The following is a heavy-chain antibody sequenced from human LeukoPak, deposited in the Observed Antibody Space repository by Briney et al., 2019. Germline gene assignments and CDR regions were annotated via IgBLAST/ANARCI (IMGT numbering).Heavy chain of an antibody. Sequence: GGSLRLSCAASGFTFSSYAISWVRQAPGKGLEWVSAISGSGGSTYNADSVKGRSTISRDNSKNTLYLQMNSLRAEDTAVYYCAKALGTYYDYFQHWGQGTLVTVSS. CDR1: GFTFSSYA. CDR2: ISGSGGST. V-gene: IGHV3-23*01. D-gene: IGHD1-26*01. CDR3: AKALGTYYDYFQH. J-gene: IGHJ1*01.